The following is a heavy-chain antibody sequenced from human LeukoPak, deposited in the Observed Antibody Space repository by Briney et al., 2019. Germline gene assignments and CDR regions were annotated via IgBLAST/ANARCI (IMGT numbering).Heavy chain of an antibody. CDR2: ISGSGGST. D-gene: IGHD3-22*01. J-gene: IGHJ4*02. CDR1: GFTFSSYA. V-gene: IGHV3-23*01. Sequence: GGSLRLSCAAPGFTFSSYAMSWVRQAPGKGLEWVSAISGSGGSTYYADSVKGRFTISRDNSKNTLYLQMNSLRAEDTALYYCAKDRVSVYYYDSSGYYYFDYWGQGTLVTVSS. CDR3: AKDRVSVYYYDSSGYYYFDY.